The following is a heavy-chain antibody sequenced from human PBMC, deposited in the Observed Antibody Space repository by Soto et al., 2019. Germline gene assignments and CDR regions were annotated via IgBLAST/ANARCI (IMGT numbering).Heavy chain of an antibody. D-gene: IGHD4-17*01. CDR1: SGSISSSNW. Sequence: QVQLQESGPGLVKPSGTLSLTCAVSSGSISSSNWWSWVRQPPGKGLEWIGEIYHRGSTNYNPSLKSRVTISVDKSKNQFSLKLSSVTAADTAVYYCARLYGDYVIRSYYYYMDVWGKGTTVTVSS. J-gene: IGHJ6*03. CDR3: ARLYGDYVIRSYYYYMDV. V-gene: IGHV4-4*02. CDR2: IYHRGST.